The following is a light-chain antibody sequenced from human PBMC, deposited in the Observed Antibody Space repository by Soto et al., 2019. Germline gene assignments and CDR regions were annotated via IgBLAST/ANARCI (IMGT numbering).Light chain of an antibody. CDR1: ESVSS. J-gene: IGKJ1*01. V-gene: IGKV3-15*01. CDR2: RAS. Sequence: EIVLTQSPGTLSLSPGERATLSCRASESVSSIAWYQQKPGQAPRLLIYRASTRAPGIPARFSGSGSGTEFTLTISSLQSEDFTVYSCLQYHNLWAFGQGTKVDIK. CDR3: LQYHNLWA.